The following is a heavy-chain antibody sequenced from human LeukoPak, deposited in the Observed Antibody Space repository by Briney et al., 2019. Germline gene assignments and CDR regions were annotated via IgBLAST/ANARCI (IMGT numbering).Heavy chain of an antibody. V-gene: IGHV3-23*01. J-gene: IGHJ4*02. CDR2: ISGSGGST. D-gene: IGHD4-17*01. Sequence: RGSLRLSCAASGFTFSSYAMSWVRQAPGKGLEWVSAISGSGGSTYYADSVKGRFTISRDNSKNTLYLQMNSLRAEDTAVYYCAKFYYGDRKNADYWGQGTLVTVSS. CDR1: GFTFSSYA. CDR3: AKFYYGDRKNADY.